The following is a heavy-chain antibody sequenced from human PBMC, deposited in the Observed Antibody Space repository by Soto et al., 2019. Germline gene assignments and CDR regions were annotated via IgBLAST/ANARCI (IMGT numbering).Heavy chain of an antibody. V-gene: IGHV3-74*01. CDR2: INSDGSST. D-gene: IGHD5-12*01. CDR1: GFTFSSYW. CDR3: ARGERGYSGYDFYYYMDV. Sequence: SLRLSCAASGFTFSSYWMHWVRQAPGKGLVWVSRINSDGSSTSYADSVKGRFTISRDNAKNTLYLQMNSLRAEDTAVYYCARGERGYSGYDFYYYMDVWGKGTTVNVSS. J-gene: IGHJ6*03.